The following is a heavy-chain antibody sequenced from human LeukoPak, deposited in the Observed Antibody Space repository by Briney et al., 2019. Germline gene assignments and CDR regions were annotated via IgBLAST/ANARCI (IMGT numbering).Heavy chain of an antibody. CDR1: GFAFSNAW. Sequence: GGSLRLSCAASGFAFSNAWMSWVRQAPGKGLEWVGRIKSQTDGGTTDYAAPVKGRFTISRDDSKNTLYLQMNSLKTEDTAVYYCTTDRKYYYDSSVYYSRFDYWGQGTLVTVSS. V-gene: IGHV3-15*01. D-gene: IGHD3-22*01. CDR3: TTDRKYYYDSSVYYSRFDY. CDR2: IKSQTDGGTT. J-gene: IGHJ4*02.